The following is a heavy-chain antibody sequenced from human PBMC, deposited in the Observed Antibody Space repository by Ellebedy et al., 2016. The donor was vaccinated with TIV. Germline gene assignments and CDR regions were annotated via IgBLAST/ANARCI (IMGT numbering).Heavy chain of an antibody. CDR3: ARRITGTYGDDALDI. V-gene: IGHV3-53*01. D-gene: IGHD1-20*01. J-gene: IGHJ3*02. CDR1: GFTVSYTY. CDR2: IHTGGDT. Sequence: GGSLRLSCAASGFTVSYTYMSWVRQAPGKGLEWVSVIHTGGDTYYADSVKGRFTISSDSSKNRLYLQMNSLRAEDTAVYYCARRITGTYGDDALDIWGQGTMVTVSS.